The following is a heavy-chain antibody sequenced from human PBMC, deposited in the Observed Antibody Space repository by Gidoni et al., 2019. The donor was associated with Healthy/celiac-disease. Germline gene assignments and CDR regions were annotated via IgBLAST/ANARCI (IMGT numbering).Heavy chain of an antibody. CDR2: IYYSGST. V-gene: IGHV4-59*01. D-gene: IGHD1-26*01. CDR1: GGSISSYY. J-gene: IGHJ4*02. CDR3: ARAATSFDY. Sequence: QLQLQESAPGLVKLSAPLSLTCPVPGGSISSYYWSRIRQPPGKGLEWIGYIYYSGSTNYNPSLKSRVTISVDTSKNQFSLKLSSVTAADTAVYYCARAATSFDYWGQGTLVTVSS.